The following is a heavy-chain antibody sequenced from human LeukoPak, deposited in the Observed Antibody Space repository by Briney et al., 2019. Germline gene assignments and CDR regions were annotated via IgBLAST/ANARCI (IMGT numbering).Heavy chain of an antibody. V-gene: IGHV3-74*01. Sequence: GGSLRLSCAASGFTFSSYSMNWVRQAPGKGLVWVSRINSDGSTTSYADSVKGRFTISRDNAKNTLYLQMNSLRAEDTAVYYCARVRGGSYLFDYWGQGTLVTVSS. J-gene: IGHJ4*02. CDR2: INSDGSTT. CDR3: ARVRGGSYLFDY. D-gene: IGHD1-26*01. CDR1: GFTFSSYS.